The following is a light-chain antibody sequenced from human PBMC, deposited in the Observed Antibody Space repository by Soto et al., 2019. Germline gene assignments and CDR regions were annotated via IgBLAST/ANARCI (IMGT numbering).Light chain of an antibody. V-gene: IGLV2-14*01. CDR1: SSDVGGYNY. CDR3: SSHTSSSTSYV. Sequence: QSALTQPASVSGSPGQSIPISCTGTSSDVGGYNYVSWYQQHPGKAPKLMIYDVSNRPSGVSNRFSGSKSDNTASLTISGLQAEDEADYYCSSHTSSSTSYVFGTGTKVTVL. J-gene: IGLJ1*01. CDR2: DVS.